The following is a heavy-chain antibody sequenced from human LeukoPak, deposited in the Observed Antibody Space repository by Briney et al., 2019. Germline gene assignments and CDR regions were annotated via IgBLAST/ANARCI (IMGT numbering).Heavy chain of an antibody. CDR3: TRAIRHDAFDI. CDR1: GFTFSGSA. Sequence: GGSLRLSCAASGFTFSGSAMHWVRQASGKGLEWVGRIRSKANSYATAYAASVKGRFTISRDDSKNTAYPQMNSLKTEDTAVYYCTRAIRHDAFDIWGQGTMVTVSS. J-gene: IGHJ3*02. CDR2: IRSKANSYAT. D-gene: IGHD2-2*02. V-gene: IGHV3-73*01.